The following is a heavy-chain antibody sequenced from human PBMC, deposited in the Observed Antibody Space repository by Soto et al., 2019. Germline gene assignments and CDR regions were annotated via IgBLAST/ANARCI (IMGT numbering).Heavy chain of an antibody. CDR2: IYYSGST. CDR1: GGSISSGGYY. D-gene: IGHD5-12*01. CDR3: ARAPEWLRSRTTSGFDY. Sequence: PSETLSLTCTVSGGSISSGGYYWSWIRQHPGKGLEWIGYIYYSGSTYYNPSLKSRVTISVDTSKNQFSLKLSSVTAADTAVYYCARAPEWLRSRTTSGFDYWGQGTLVTVSS. V-gene: IGHV4-31*03. J-gene: IGHJ4*02.